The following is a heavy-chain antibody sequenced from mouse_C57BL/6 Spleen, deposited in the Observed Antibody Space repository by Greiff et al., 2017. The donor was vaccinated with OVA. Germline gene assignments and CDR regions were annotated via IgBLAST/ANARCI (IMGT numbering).Heavy chain of an antibody. CDR3: ARRGYGSPYWYFDV. Sequence: VQLQQPGAELVKPGASVKMSCKASGYTFTSYWITWVKQRPGQGLEWMGDIYPGSGSTNYNEKFKSKATLTVDTSSSTAYMQLSSLTSEDSAVYYCARRGYGSPYWYFDVWGTGTTVTVSS. J-gene: IGHJ1*03. D-gene: IGHD1-1*01. V-gene: IGHV1-55*01. CDR1: GYTFTSYW. CDR2: IYPGSGST.